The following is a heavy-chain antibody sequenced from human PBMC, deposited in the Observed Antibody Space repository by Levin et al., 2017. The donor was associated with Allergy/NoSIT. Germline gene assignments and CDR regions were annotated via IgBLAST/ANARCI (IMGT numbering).Heavy chain of an antibody. D-gene: IGHD6-19*01. CDR2: INPNSGGT. CDR1: GYTFTGYY. J-gene: IGHJ4*02. CDR3: ARGPWALSSGGDSSGWYGPNDY. Sequence: GESLKISCKASGYTFTGYYMHWVRQAPGQGLEWMGWINPNSGGTNYAQKFQGRVTMTRDTSISTAYMELSRLRSDDTAVYYCARGPWALSSGGDSSGWYGPNDYWGQGTLVTVSS. V-gene: IGHV1-2*02.